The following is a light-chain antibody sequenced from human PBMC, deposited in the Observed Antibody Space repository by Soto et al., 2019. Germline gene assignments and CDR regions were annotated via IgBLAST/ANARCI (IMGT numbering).Light chain of an antibody. CDR1: SSDVGSYNL. V-gene: IGLV2-23*01. CDR2: EGS. CDR3: CSYAGSNTNYV. J-gene: IGLJ1*01. Sequence: QSALTQPASVSGSPGQSITISCTGTSSDVGSYNLVSWYQQHPGKAPKLMIYEGSKRPSGVSNRFSGSKSGNTASLTISGLQAEEEADYYCCSYAGSNTNYVFGTGTKLTVL.